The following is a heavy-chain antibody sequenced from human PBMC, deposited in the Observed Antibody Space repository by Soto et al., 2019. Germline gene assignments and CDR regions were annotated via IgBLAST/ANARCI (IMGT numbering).Heavy chain of an antibody. CDR1: GYNFTSYG. Sequence: SVKVSCKASGYNFTSYGISWVRQAPGQGLEWMGWISPHNDRTKYVRRFQDRVTMTTETPTSTVYMELGSLRSDDTAVYYCARDLYYSSGRYFDHDAFDIWGQGTVVTVSS. CDR3: ARDLYYSSGRYFDHDAFDI. J-gene: IGHJ3*02. D-gene: IGHD6-19*01. CDR2: ISPHNDRT. V-gene: IGHV1-18*01.